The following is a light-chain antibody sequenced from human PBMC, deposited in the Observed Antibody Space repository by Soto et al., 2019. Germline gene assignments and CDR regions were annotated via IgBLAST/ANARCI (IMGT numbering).Light chain of an antibody. CDR3: QSYDSSLREV. V-gene: IGLV1-40*01. J-gene: IGLJ1*01. Sequence: QSVLTQPPSVSGAPGQRVTISCTGSSSNIGAGYDVHWYQQLPGTAPKLLIYGNSNRPSGVPDRFSGSKSGTSASLAITGLQDEDEADYYCQSYDSSLREVFGTGTKLTVL. CDR1: SSNIGAGYD. CDR2: GNS.